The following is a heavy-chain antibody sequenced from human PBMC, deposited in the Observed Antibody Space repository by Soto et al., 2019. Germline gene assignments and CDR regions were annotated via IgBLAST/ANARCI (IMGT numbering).Heavy chain of an antibody. Sequence: ASVKLSCDASGYSFIDYYIHWVRQAPGQGFEWMGRISPKSGGTNYAQKFEGRVTMTTDTSTSTAYVELRSLRSDDTAVYYCARADPHYDILTGYYPDYYYYGMDVWGQGTTVTVSS. V-gene: IGHV1-2*02. J-gene: IGHJ6*02. CDR1: GYSFIDYY. CDR3: ARADPHYDILTGYYPDYYYYGMDV. CDR2: ISPKSGGT. D-gene: IGHD3-9*01.